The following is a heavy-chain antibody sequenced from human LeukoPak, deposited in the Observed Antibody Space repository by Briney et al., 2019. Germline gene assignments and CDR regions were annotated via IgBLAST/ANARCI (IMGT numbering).Heavy chain of an antibody. CDR1: GFSLSTSGVG. Sequence: SGPTLVKPTQTLTLTCTFSGFSLSTSGVGVGWIRQPPGKALEWLALIYWDDDKRYSPSLKSRLTITKDTSKNQVVLTMTNMDPVDTATYYCAHRLWPGELLPPFDPWGQGTLVTVSS. CDR2: IYWDDDK. J-gene: IGHJ5*02. V-gene: IGHV2-5*02. D-gene: IGHD3-10*01. CDR3: AHRLWPGELLPPFDP.